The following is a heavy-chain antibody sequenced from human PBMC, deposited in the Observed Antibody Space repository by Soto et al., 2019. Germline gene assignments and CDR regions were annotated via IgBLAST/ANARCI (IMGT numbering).Heavy chain of an antibody. V-gene: IGHV3-23*01. J-gene: IGHJ5*02. Sequence: EGQLLQSGVYLVLPGGSLRLSCAGAGLTLRSYAMTWIRQTPEKGLEWVSTISGSSAVPSYADSVNGRFAVSRDNSQNTVYLQMNSLRPDDTATYYCAKGGPFTGGFDPWGQGSLVTVSS. CDR3: AKGGPFTGGFDP. CDR1: GLTLRSYA. CDR2: ISGSSAVP. D-gene: IGHD3-16*01.